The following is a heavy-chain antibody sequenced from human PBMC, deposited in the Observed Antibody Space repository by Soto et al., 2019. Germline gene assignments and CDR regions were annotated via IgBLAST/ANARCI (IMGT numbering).Heavy chain of an antibody. Sequence: SETLSLTCAVYGGSFSGYYWSWIRQPPGKGLEWIGEINHSGSTNYNPSLKSRVTISLDTSKNQFSLNLNSATAADTALYYCARQGFGELHGLVDVWGQGTTVTVSS. CDR2: INHSGST. CDR3: ARQGFGELHGLVDV. J-gene: IGHJ6*02. CDR1: GGSFSGYY. V-gene: IGHV4-34*01. D-gene: IGHD3-10*01.